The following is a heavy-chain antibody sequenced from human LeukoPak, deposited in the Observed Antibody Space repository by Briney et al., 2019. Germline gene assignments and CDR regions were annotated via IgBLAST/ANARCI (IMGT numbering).Heavy chain of an antibody. V-gene: IGHV3-73*01. Sequence: PGGSLRLSCAASGFTFSSYAMHWVHQASGKGLEWVGRIRSKANSYATAYAASVKGRFTISRDDSKNTAYLQMNSLKTEDTAVYYCTTPGPRSRDGTYYYYMDVWGKGTTVTVSS. J-gene: IGHJ6*03. CDR2: IRSKANSYAT. D-gene: IGHD5-24*01. CDR3: TTPGPRSRDGTYYYYMDV. CDR1: GFTFSSYA.